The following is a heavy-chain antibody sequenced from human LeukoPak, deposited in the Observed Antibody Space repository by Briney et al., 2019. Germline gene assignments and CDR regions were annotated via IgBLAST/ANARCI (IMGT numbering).Heavy chain of an antibody. J-gene: IGHJ5*02. Sequence: SETLSLTCTVSGGSISSSSYYWGWIRQPPGKGLEWIGSIYYSGSTYYNPSLKSRVTISVDTSKNQFSLKLSSVTAADTAVYYCARRPYCSSTSCYWFDPWGQGTLVTVSS. V-gene: IGHV4-39*07. D-gene: IGHD2-2*01. CDR1: GGSISSSSYY. CDR2: IYYSGST. CDR3: ARRPYCSSTSCYWFDP.